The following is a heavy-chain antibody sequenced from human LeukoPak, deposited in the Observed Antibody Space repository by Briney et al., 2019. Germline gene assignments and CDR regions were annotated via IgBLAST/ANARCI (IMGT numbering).Heavy chain of an antibody. J-gene: IGHJ4*02. CDR1: GGSIGSYY. Sequence: SETLSLTCIVSGGSIGSYYWSWIRQPPGKGLEWIGYIYYTGSTNYNPSLKSRVTISMDTSKNQISLKLSSVTAADTAVYYCARDKAGYTECWGQGTLVTVSS. D-gene: IGHD5-18*01. CDR2: IYYTGST. V-gene: IGHV4-59*01. CDR3: ARDKAGYTEC.